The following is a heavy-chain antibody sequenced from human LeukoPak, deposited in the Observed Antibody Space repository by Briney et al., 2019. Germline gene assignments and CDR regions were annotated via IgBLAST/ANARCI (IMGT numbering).Heavy chain of an antibody. V-gene: IGHV1-18*01. D-gene: IGHD5-18*01. CDR2: ISAYNSNT. CDR1: GYTFTSYG. Sequence: GASVKVSCKASGYTFTSYGISWVRQAPGQGLAWMGWISAYNSNTNYAQKLQGRVTMTTDTSTSTAYMELRSLRSDDTAVYYCARPAGDTAMVNAFDIWGQGTMVTVSS. CDR3: ARPAGDTAMVNAFDI. J-gene: IGHJ3*02.